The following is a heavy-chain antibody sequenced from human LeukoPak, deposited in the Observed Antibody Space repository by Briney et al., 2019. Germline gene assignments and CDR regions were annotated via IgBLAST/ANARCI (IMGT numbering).Heavy chain of an antibody. Sequence: GGSLRLSCAASGFTVSSNYMSWVRQAPGKGLEWVSSISSSSSYIYYADSVKGRFTISRDNAKNSLYLQMNSLRAEDTAVYYCARDAGYCSGGSCAGTYYYYYGMDVWGQGTTVTVSS. CDR1: GFTVSSNY. J-gene: IGHJ6*02. CDR3: ARDAGYCSGGSCAGTYYYYYGMDV. CDR2: ISSSSSYI. V-gene: IGHV3-21*01. D-gene: IGHD2-15*01.